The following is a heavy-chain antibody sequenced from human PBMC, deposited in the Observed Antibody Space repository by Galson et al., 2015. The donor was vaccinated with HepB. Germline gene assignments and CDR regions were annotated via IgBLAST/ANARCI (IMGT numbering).Heavy chain of an antibody. CDR1: GGSMNTYF. J-gene: IGHJ4*02. V-gene: IGHV4-59*08. D-gene: IGHD1-7*01. CDR2: IYYSGST. CDR3: ARQELAGKWVTPALVY. Sequence: TLSLTCTVSGGSMNTYFWSWIRQPPGKGLEWIGSIYYSGSTNYNPSLQSRVTITVDTSKNLFSLKLSPVTAADTAVYYCARQELAGKWVTPALVYWGLGTLVAVSS.